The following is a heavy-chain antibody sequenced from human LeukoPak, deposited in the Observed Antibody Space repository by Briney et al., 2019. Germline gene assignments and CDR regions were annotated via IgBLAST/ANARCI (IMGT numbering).Heavy chain of an antibody. CDR2: IIPIFGTA. CDR1: GGTFSSYA. Sequence: SSVKVSCKASGGTFSSYAISWVRQAPGKGLEWMGRIIPIFGTANYAQKFQGRVTITTDESTSTAYMELSSLRSEDTAVYYCARGSLIAVAGTGWLDPWGQGTLVTVSS. D-gene: IGHD6-19*01. J-gene: IGHJ5*02. V-gene: IGHV1-69*05. CDR3: ARGSLIAVAGTGWLDP.